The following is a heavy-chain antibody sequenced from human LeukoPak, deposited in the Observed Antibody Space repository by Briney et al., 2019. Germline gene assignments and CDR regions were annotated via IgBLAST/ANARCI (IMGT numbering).Heavy chain of an antibody. CDR2: IDPSGGST. CDR1: GYTFASYY. D-gene: IGHD2-15*01. V-gene: IGHV1-46*01. Sequence: VSVKVSCKASGYTFASYYVHWVRQAPGQGLEWMGVIDPSGGSTSYAQKFQGRVTMTRDTSTSTVYMELSSLRSEDTAVYYCARGDIDYWGQGTLVTVSS. CDR3: ARGDIDY. J-gene: IGHJ4*02.